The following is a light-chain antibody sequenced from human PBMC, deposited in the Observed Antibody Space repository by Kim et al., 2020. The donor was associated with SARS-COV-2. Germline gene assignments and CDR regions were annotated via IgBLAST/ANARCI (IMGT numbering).Light chain of an antibody. J-gene: IGKJ4*01. CDR3: QQYKSKSFS. Sequence: DIQMTQSPSTRSASVGARVTLTCRASQTISNWLAWYQQKPGKAPKLLIYDVSTLESGVPSRFSGSGSGTEFTLTISSLQPDDFATYFCQQYKSKSFSFGGGTKVDIK. V-gene: IGKV1-5*01. CDR2: DVS. CDR1: QTISNW.